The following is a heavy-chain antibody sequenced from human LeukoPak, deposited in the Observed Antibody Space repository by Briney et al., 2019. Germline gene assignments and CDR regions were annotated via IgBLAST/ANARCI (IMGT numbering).Heavy chain of an antibody. J-gene: IGHJ1*01. CDR3: AGYSGSHLGAGAEYFQH. D-gene: IGHD1-26*01. Sequence: SDTLSLTCTVSGASISSSSYYWAWIRQPPAKGLEWHGSMDYSGSTYYKPSLKSRVTISVDTSKNQFSLKLSSVTAADTAVYYCAGYSGSHLGAGAEYFQHWGQGTLVTVSS. CDR1: GASISSSSYY. CDR2: MDYSGST. V-gene: IGHV4-39*01.